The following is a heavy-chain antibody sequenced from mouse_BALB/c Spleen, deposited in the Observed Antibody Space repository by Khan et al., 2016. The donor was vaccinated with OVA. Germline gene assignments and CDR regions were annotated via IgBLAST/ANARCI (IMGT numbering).Heavy chain of an antibody. D-gene: IGHD2-2*01. CDR2: ISSGGHYT. J-gene: IGHJ4*01. CDR3: ARSLVSYHGMDY. Sequence: EVELVESGGGLVKTGGSLKLSCSASGFTFSSYAMSWVRQTPEKRLELAATISSGGHYTFYTDSVKGRFTISRDNARNNLYRQMSSLRSEDMAKYYCARSLVSYHGMDYWGQGTSVTVSS. CDR1: GFTFSSYA. V-gene: IGHV5-9-3*01.